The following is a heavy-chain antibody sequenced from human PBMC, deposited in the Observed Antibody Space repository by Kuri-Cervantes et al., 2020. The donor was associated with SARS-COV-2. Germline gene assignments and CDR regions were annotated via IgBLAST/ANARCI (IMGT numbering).Heavy chain of an antibody. CDR2: IIPILGIA. CDR3: ARSASYGSGSYYMSYGMDV. D-gene: IGHD3-10*01. CDR1: GGTFSSYA. V-gene: IGHV1-69*04. Sequence: SVKVSCKASGGTFSSYAISWVRQAPGQGLEWMGRIIPILGIANYAQKFQGRVTITADKSTSTAYMELSSLRSEDTAVYYCARSASYGSGSYYMSYGMDVWGQGTTVTVSS. J-gene: IGHJ6*02.